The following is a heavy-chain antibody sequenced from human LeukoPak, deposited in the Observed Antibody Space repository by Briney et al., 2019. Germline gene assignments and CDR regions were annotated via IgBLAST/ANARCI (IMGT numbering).Heavy chain of an antibody. Sequence: GGSLRLSCAASGFTFSSYWMSWVRQAPGKGLEWVANIKQDGSEKYYVDSVKGRFTIPRDNAKNSLYLQMNSLRAEDTAVYYCARGVRVRGVITSGLDYWGQGTLVTVSS. CDR3: ARGVRVRGVITSGLDY. D-gene: IGHD3-10*01. CDR2: IKQDGSEK. J-gene: IGHJ4*02. CDR1: GFTFSSYW. V-gene: IGHV3-7*01.